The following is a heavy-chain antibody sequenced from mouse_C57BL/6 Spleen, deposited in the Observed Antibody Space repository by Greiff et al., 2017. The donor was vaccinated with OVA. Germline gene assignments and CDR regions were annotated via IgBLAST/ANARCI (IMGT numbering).Heavy chain of an antibody. D-gene: IGHD1-1*01. J-gene: IGHJ1*03. Sequence: QVQLQQSGTELVKPGASVKLSCKASGYTFTSYWMHWVKQRPGQGLEWIGNINPSNGGTNYNEKFKSKATLTVDKSSSTAYMQLSSLTSEDSAVYYCARVTTVVATGYFDVWGTGTTVTVSS. CDR2: INPSNGGT. V-gene: IGHV1-53*01. CDR1: GYTFTSYW. CDR3: ARVTTVVATGYFDV.